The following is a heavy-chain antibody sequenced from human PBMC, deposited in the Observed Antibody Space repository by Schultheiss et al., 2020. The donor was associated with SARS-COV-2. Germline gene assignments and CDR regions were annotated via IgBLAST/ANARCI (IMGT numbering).Heavy chain of an antibody. CDR2: ISSSGSTI. V-gene: IGHV3-48*04. CDR1: GFTFSSYS. D-gene: IGHD3-3*01. Sequence: GESLKISCAASGFTFSSYSMNWVRQAPGKGLEWVSYISSSGSTIYYADSVKGRFTISRDNAKNSLYLQMNSLRAEDTAVYYCARVNTIFGVDEFDYWGQGTLVTVSS. J-gene: IGHJ4*02. CDR3: ARVNTIFGVDEFDY.